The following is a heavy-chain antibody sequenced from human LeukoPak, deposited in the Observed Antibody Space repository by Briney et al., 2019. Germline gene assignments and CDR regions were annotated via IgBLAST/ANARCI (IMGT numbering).Heavy chain of an antibody. CDR1: GYTFTSYD. V-gene: IGHV1-8*01. Sequence: VASVKVSCKASGYTFTSYDINWVRQATGQGLEWMGWMNPNSGNTGYAQKFQGRVTMTRNTSISTAYMELSSLRSEDTAVYYCARAHRVKSRGVQTMYYFDYWGQGTLVTVSS. CDR3: ARAHRVKSRGVQTMYYFDY. J-gene: IGHJ4*02. CDR2: MNPNSGNT. D-gene: IGHD3-10*01.